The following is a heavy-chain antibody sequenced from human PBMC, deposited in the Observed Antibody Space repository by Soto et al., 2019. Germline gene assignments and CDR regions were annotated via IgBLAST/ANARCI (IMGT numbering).Heavy chain of an antibody. CDR2: ISGSGGST. V-gene: IGHV3-23*01. Sequence: VGSLRLSCAASGFTFSSYAMSWVRQAPGKGLEWVSAISGSGGSTYYADSVKGRFTISRDNSKNTLYLQMNSLRAEDTAVYYCAKVARRITGTTVRDVWGQGTTVTVSS. J-gene: IGHJ6*02. D-gene: IGHD1-7*01. CDR3: AKVARRITGTTVRDV. CDR1: GFTFSSYA.